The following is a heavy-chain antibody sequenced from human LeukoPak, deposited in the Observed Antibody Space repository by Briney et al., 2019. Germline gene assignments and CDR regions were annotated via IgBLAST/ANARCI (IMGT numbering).Heavy chain of an antibody. CDR2: ISSSSSTI. J-gene: IGHJ4*02. D-gene: IGHD3-10*01. Sequence: GGSLRLSCAPSGFTFSSYSMNWVRQAPGKGLEWVSYISSSSSTIYYTDSVEGRFTICRDNAKTSLYLKMNSLRAEDTAVYYCARERSDYYGSGSYEYWGQGTLVTVSS. CDR3: ARERSDYYGSGSYEY. CDR1: GFTFSSYS. V-gene: IGHV3-48*01.